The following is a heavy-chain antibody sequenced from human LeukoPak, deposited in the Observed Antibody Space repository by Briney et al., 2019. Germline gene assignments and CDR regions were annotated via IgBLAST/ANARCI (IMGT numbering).Heavy chain of an antibody. CDR3: ARVPYQLLYFDY. V-gene: IGHV1-46*01. Sequence: ASVKVSCKASGYTFTSYYMHWVRQAPGQGLEWMGIINPSGGSTSYAQKFQGRVTMTTDTSTSTAYMELRSLRSDDTAVYYCARVPYQLLYFDYWGQGTLVTVSS. D-gene: IGHD2-2*01. CDR1: GYTFTSYY. J-gene: IGHJ4*02. CDR2: INPSGGST.